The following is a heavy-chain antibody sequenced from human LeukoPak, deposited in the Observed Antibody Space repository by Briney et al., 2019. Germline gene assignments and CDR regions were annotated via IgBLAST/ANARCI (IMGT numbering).Heavy chain of an antibody. J-gene: IGHJ4*02. CDR1: GFTFSSYE. Sequence: QPGGSLRLSCAASGFTFSSYEMNWVRQAPGKGLEWVSYISSSGSTIYYADSVKGRFTISRDNAKNSLYLQMNSLRADDTAVYYCAKGMAAAGMRYFDYWGQGTLVPVSS. D-gene: IGHD6-13*01. CDR3: AKGMAAAGMRYFDY. CDR2: ISSSGSTI. V-gene: IGHV3-48*03.